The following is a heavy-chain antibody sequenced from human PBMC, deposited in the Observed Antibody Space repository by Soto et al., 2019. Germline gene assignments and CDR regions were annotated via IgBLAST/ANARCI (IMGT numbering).Heavy chain of an antibody. Sequence: SETLSLTCSVSGGSITSHYCSWFRQPPGKGLEWIGYIHHSGSTSYNPSLKSRVTMSVDTSKNQFSLKVNSVTAADTAMYYCARPTIGYSGYDYGYYYYGMAVWGQGTMVPVPS. V-gene: IGHV4-59*08. D-gene: IGHD5-12*01. J-gene: IGHJ6*02. CDR1: GGSITSHY. CDR2: IHHSGST. CDR3: ARPTIGYSGYDYGYYYYGMAV.